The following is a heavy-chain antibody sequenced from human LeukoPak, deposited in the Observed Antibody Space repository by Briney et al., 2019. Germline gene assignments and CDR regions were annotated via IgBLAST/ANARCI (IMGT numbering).Heavy chain of an antibody. CDR1: GGSVSSGSYY. V-gene: IGHV4-61*01. CDR3: ARDFKAFDY. Sequence: SETLSLTCTVSGGSVSSGSYYWSWIRQPPGKGLEWIGYIYYSGSTNYNPSLKSRVTISVDTSKNQFSLKLSSVTAADTAVYYCARDFKAFDYWGQGTLVTVSS. J-gene: IGHJ4*02. CDR2: IYYSGST.